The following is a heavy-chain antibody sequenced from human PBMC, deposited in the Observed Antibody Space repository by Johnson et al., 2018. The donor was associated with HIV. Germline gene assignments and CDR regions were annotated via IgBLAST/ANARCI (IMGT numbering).Heavy chain of an antibody. CDR1: GFTVSNNY. Sequence: VQLVESGGGLVQPGGSLRLSCAASGFTVSNNYMTWVRQAPGKGLEWVSIIYSDGVTYYADSVKGRFTISRDNSKNTLYLQMNSLRAEDTAVYYCARDKRYCSGGSCHLGAFDIWGQGTMVTVSS. CDR3: ARDKRYCSGGSCHLGAFDI. V-gene: IGHV3-66*02. D-gene: IGHD2-15*01. J-gene: IGHJ3*02. CDR2: IYSDGVT.